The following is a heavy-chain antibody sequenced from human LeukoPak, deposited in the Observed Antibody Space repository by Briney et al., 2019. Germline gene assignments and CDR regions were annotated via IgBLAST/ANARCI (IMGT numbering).Heavy chain of an antibody. J-gene: IGHJ4*02. V-gene: IGHV3-30*02. CDR1: GFIFSSYG. CDR3: AKDSLRERIVGSTTRRVNDY. CDR2: IRYDGRNK. D-gene: IGHD1-26*01. Sequence: PGGSLRLSCAASGFIFSSYGMHWVRQAPGKGLEWVAFIRYDGRNKYYADSVKGRFTISRDNSKNTVYLQMNSLRGEDTAVYYCAKDSLRERIVGSTTRRVNDYWGQGTLVTVSS.